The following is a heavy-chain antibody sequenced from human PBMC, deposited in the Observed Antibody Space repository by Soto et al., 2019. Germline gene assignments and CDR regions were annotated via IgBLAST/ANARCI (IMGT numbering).Heavy chain of an antibody. Sequence: PGGSLRLSCAASGFTFSDHYMGWIRQAPGKGLEWVSYISDSGRTIYYADSVKGRFTISRDNAKNSLWLQMNSLRDEDTAVCYCARALGSTRLGYGMDVWGQGTTVTVYS. CDR2: ISDSGRTI. V-gene: IGHV3-11*04. CDR1: GFTFSDHY. J-gene: IGHJ6*02. CDR3: ARALGSTRLGYGMDV. D-gene: IGHD2-2*01.